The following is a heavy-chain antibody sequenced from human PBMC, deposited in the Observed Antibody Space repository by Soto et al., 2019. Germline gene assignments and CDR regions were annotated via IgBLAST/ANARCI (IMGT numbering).Heavy chain of an antibody. D-gene: IGHD1-1*01. V-gene: IGHV3-48*02. CDR1: GFPFSFYS. J-gene: IGHJ4*02. CDR3: ARDGKGAAYTHGPYYFDY. CDR2: ITSTSSAI. Sequence: GSLRLSCAASGFPFSFYSMNWVRQAPGKGLEWISYITSTSSAINYADSVRGRFTISRDNAMRSLFLHMNSLRDEDTAVYYCARDGKGAAYTHGPYYFDYWGQGTLVTVSS.